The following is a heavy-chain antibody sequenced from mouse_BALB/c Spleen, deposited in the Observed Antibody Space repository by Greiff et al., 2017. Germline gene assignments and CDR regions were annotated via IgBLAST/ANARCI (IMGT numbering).Heavy chain of an antibody. Sequence: EVKLVESGGGLVQPGGSRKLSCAASGFTFSSFGMHWVRQAPEKGLEWVAYISSGSSTIYYADTVKGRFTISRDNPKNTLFLQMTSLRSEDTAMYYCARSGRYGAAGYFDVWGAGTTVTVSS. CDR1: GFTFSSFG. CDR3: ARSGRYGAAGYFDV. CDR2: ISSGSSTI. J-gene: IGHJ1*01. V-gene: IGHV5-17*02. D-gene: IGHD2-14*01.